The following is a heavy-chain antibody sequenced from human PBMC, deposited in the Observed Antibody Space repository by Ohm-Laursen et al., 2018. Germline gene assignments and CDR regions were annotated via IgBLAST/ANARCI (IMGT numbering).Heavy chain of an antibody. CDR2: VSPSGSA. J-gene: IGHJ4*02. CDR3: ARRRYGSEYFDY. V-gene: IGHV4-59*08. CDR1: GASINSFF. Sequence: SDTLSLTCSVSGASINSFFWSWIRQPPGKALEWIGYVSPSGSATYNPSVKSRLSMSLDTSTNQLSLNVSSVTAADTAVYYCARRRYGSEYFDYWGQGTLVTVSS. D-gene: IGHD3-10*01.